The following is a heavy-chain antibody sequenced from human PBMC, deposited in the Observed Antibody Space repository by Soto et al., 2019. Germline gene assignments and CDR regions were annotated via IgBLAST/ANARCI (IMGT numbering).Heavy chain of an antibody. CDR2: TSTTSSYI. CDR1: GFTFRSYS. J-gene: IGHJ3*02. D-gene: IGHD4-17*01. V-gene: IGHV3-21*01. Sequence: EVQLVESGGGLVKPGGCLRLSCEASGFTFRSYSMNWVRQAPGKGLEWVSSTSTTSSYIYYGDSVKGRFTISRDNAKNSLFLKMNSLRAEDPAIYYCTIEGDDYGDYKRGFYIRGQGTTVTVSS. CDR3: TIEGDDYGDYKRGFYI.